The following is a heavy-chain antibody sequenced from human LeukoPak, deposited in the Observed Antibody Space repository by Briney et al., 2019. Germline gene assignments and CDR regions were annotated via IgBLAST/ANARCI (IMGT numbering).Heavy chain of an antibody. J-gene: IGHJ5*02. V-gene: IGHV1-8*01. CDR2: MNPGTGNT. CDR1: GYTFHSYD. Sequence: ASLKVSCKASGYTFHSYDINWVRQATGQGLEWMGWMNPGTGNTGYAPRFLGRVTMTRDTSISTAYLQLSSLTSADTAVYYCPRGRFDPWGQGTQAIVSS. CDR3: PRGRFDP.